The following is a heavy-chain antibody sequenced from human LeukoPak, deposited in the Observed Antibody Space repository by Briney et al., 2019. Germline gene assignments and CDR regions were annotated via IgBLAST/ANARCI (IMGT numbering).Heavy chain of an antibody. Sequence: ASVKVSCKASGYTFTSYYIHWVRQAPGQGLEWVGLINPSGGVTSYAQKFQGRVTMTRDTSSTTLYMELNSLRSEDTAVYFCARDNKDRQPGGYWGQGTLVTVSS. CDR3: ARDNKDRQPGGY. J-gene: IGHJ4*02. CDR2: INPSGGVT. V-gene: IGHV1-46*01. CDR1: GYTFTSYY. D-gene: IGHD1-26*01.